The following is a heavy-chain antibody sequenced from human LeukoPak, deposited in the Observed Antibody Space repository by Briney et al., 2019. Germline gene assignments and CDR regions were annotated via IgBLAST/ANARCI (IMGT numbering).Heavy chain of an antibody. D-gene: IGHD4-17*01. J-gene: IGHJ6*02. CDR2: ISYDRSNK. V-gene: IGHV3-30*03. CDR3: ARGGRTTWHGMDV. CDR1: GFTLSSYG. Sequence: GTSLRLSCAASGFTLSSYGMHWVRQAPGKGLEWVAVISYDRSNKFYTDSVKGRFTISRDNSKNTLYLQMNSLRAEDTAVYYCARGGRTTWHGMDVWGQGTTVTVSS.